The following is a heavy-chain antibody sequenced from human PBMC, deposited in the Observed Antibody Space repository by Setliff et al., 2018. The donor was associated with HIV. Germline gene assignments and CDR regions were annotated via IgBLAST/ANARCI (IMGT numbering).Heavy chain of an antibody. J-gene: IGHJ4*02. CDR3: ARDQQTGEIDY. Sequence: AETLSLTCTVSGGSISSGSYWGWIRQPPGKGLGWIGSIYYSGSTYYNPSLKSRVTVSVDTSKNQFSLKLSSVTAADTAVYYCARDQQTGEIDYWGQGTLVTVSS. D-gene: IGHD7-27*01. CDR1: GGSISSGSY. CDR2: IYYSGST. V-gene: IGHV4-38-2*02.